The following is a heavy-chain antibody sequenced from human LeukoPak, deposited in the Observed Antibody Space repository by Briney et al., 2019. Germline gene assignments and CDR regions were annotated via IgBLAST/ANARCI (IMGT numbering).Heavy chain of an antibody. CDR3: AKDRSYPYYYYYMDV. CDR2: ISGSGGST. V-gene: IGHV3-23*01. CDR1: GFTFSSYA. J-gene: IGHJ6*03. Sequence: GGSLRLSCAASGFTFSSYAMSWVRQAPGKGLEWVSAISGSGGSTYYADSVKGRFTISRDNSKNTLYLQMNSLRAEDTAVYYCAKDRSYPYYYYYMDVWGKGTTVAISS. D-gene: IGHD1-26*01.